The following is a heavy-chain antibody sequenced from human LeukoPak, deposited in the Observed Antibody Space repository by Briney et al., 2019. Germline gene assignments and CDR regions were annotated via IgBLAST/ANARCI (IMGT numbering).Heavy chain of an antibody. Sequence: HPGGSLRLSCAASGFTFSSYAMSWVRQAPGKGLEWVSAVSGSGGSTYYADSVKGRFTIARDNSKHTLYLPMTSARAEDTAVYYCAKAGQQLVRGAFDIWGQGTMVTVSS. D-gene: IGHD6-13*01. V-gene: IGHV3-23*01. CDR3: AKAGQQLVRGAFDI. CDR2: VSGSGGST. CDR1: GFTFSSYA. J-gene: IGHJ3*02.